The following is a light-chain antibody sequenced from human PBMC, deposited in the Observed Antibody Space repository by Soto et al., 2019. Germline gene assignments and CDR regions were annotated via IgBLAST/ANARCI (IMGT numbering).Light chain of an antibody. CDR2: EVS. V-gene: IGLV2-8*01. J-gene: IGLJ2*01. CDR1: SSDVGGYNY. Sequence: QSALTQPPSASGSPGPSVTISCTGTSSDVGGYNYVSWYQQHPGKAPKLIIYEVSERPSGVPDRFSGSKSGNTASLTVSGLQAEDEADYYCSAYAGSNNLGVFGGGTKVTVL. CDR3: SAYAGSNNLGV.